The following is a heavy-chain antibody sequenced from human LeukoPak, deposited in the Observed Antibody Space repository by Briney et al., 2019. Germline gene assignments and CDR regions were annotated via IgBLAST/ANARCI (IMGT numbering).Heavy chain of an antibody. D-gene: IGHD6-19*01. Sequence: GGSLRLSCAASGFTFSDYYMSWIRQAPGKGLEWVSYISSSGSTIYYADSVKGRFTISRDNSKNTLYLQMNSLRAEDTAVYYCAKDVIAVAGTHRYYYYYGMDVWGQGTTVTVSS. CDR1: GFTFSDYY. CDR2: ISSSGSTI. CDR3: AKDVIAVAGTHRYYYYYGMDV. V-gene: IGHV3-11*04. J-gene: IGHJ6*02.